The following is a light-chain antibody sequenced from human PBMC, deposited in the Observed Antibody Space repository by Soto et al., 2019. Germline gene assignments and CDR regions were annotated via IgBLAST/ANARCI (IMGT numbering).Light chain of an antibody. CDR1: SSDVGGYNY. V-gene: IGLV2-14*01. CDR3: RSYTSSTTLV. Sequence: QSALTQPASVSGSPGQSITISCTGTSSDVGGYNYVSWYQQHPGKAPKLMIYEVSHRSSGVSNRFSVSKSGNTASLNISGLQAEYEADYYCRSYTSSTTLVFGSGTKLT. J-gene: IGLJ1*01. CDR2: EVS.